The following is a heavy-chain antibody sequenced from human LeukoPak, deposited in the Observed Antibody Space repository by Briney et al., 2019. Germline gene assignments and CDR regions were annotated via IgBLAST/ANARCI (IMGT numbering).Heavy chain of an antibody. J-gene: IGHJ6*02. CDR1: GFTVSSNY. CDR2: ISDSSSLT. V-gene: IGHV3-48*02. Sequence: PGGSLRLSCAASGFTVSSNYMIWVRQAPGKGLEWVSYISDSSSLTVYADSVRGRFTISRDNAKNSLSLQLNSLRDEDTAVYFCAKVIRGGYGMDVWGQGTTVTVSS. CDR3: AKVIRGGYGMDV. D-gene: IGHD3-10*01.